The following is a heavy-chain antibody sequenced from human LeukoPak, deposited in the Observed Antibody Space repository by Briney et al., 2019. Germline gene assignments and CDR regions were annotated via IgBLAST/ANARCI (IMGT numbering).Heavy chain of an antibody. V-gene: IGHV4-30-2*01. CDR3: ASRTVTYSNAFDI. J-gene: IGHJ3*02. CDR2: IYHSGST. D-gene: IGHD4-17*01. CDR1: GGSISSGGYS. Sequence: SQPLSLTCAVSGGSISSGGYSWSWIRQPPGKGLEWIGYIYHSGSTYYNPSLKSRVTISVDRSQNQFSLKLSSVTAADTAVYYCASRTVTYSNAFDIWGQGTMVTVSS.